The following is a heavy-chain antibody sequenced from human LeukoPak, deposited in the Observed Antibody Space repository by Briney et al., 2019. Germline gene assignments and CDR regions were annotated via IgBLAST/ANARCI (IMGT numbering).Heavy chain of an antibody. J-gene: IGHJ5*02. CDR1: GFTFSSYG. D-gene: IGHD2-21*02. Sequence: GGSLLLSCAASGFTFSSYGMHWVRQAPGKGLEWVAVIWYDGSNKYYADSVKGRFTISRDNSKNTLYLQMNSLRAEDTAVYYCARDESDEGWFDPWGQGTLVTVSS. V-gene: IGHV3-33*01. CDR3: ARDESDEGWFDP. CDR2: IWYDGSNK.